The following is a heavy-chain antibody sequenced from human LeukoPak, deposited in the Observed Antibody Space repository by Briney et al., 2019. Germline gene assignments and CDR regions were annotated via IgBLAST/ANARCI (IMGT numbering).Heavy chain of an antibody. Sequence: SETLSLTCTVSGGSISSYYWSWIRQPAGEGLEWIGRISSSGTTNYNPSLKSRITMSVATSKNQFSLKMTSVIAADTAVYYCARDDGNGWYRPWGQGTLVTVSS. J-gene: IGHJ5*02. CDR1: GGSISSYY. CDR3: ARDDGNGWYRP. D-gene: IGHD6-19*01. V-gene: IGHV4-4*07. CDR2: ISSSGTT.